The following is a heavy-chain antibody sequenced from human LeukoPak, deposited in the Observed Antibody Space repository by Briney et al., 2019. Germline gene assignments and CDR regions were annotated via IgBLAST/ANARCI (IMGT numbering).Heavy chain of an antibody. J-gene: IGHJ4*02. CDR2: IFYSGST. V-gene: IGHV4-59*08. D-gene: IGHD6-19*01. CDR3: ARLGNNSGWYY. Sequence: SETLSLTCTVSGDSISTYYWSWIRQPPGKGLEWIGYIFYSGSTNYNPSLKSRVTISVDTSKNQFSLKLTSVTAADTAVYYCARLGNNSGWYYWGQGILVTVSS. CDR1: GDSISTYY.